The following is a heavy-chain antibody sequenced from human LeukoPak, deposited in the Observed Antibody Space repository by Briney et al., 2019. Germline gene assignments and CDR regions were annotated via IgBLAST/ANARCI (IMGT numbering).Heavy chain of an antibody. Sequence: QAGGSLRLSCAASGFTFSSYAMSWVRQAPGKGLEWVSAISGSGGSTYYADSVKGRFTISRDNSKNTLYLQMNSLRAEDTAVYYCARDAYRDYYDSDGYYYVGMDVWGQGTTVTVSS. CDR1: GFTFSSYA. V-gene: IGHV3-23*01. CDR2: ISGSGGST. CDR3: ARDAYRDYYDSDGYYYVGMDV. J-gene: IGHJ6*02. D-gene: IGHD3-22*01.